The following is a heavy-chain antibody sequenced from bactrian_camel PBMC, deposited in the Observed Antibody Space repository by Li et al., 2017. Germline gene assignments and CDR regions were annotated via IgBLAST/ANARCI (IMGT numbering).Heavy chain of an antibody. CDR2: IYSGDGSA. CDR3: MSGEYCSGGYCLRI. V-gene: IGHV3S40*01. Sequence: VQLVESGGGLVQPGGSTRLSCAASGNTYSSYCMGWFRQAPGQEREGVAAIYSGDGSAIYTDSAKGRFTISQDNASKTVVLQMNSLKPEDTAVYYSMSGEYCSGGYCLRIWGQGTQVTVS. CDR1: GNTYSSYC. D-gene: IGHD2*01. J-gene: IGHJ4*01.